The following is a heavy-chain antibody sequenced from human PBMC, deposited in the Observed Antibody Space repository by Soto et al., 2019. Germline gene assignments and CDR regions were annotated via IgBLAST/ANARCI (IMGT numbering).Heavy chain of an antibody. Sequence: GGSLRLSCSASGLTFSTYDMHWARQSTGKGLEWVSGIGIGGDTHYLGSVKGRFTISRENARNSFYLQMNSLRAEDTAVYFCARGRGYGSSSGVFDYWGQGSLVTVSS. CDR1: GLTFSTYD. D-gene: IGHD6-6*01. J-gene: IGHJ4*02. V-gene: IGHV3-13*01. CDR2: IGIGGDT. CDR3: ARGRGYGSSSGVFDY.